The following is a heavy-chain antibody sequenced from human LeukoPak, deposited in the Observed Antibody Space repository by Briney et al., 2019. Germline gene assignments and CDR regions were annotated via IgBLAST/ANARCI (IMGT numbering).Heavy chain of an antibody. CDR1: GFTFSSYA. CDR2: ISTGGEVT. CDR3: AKGTLDIVVVPAAPKVYYFDY. V-gene: IGHV3-23*01. D-gene: IGHD2-2*01. J-gene: IGHJ4*02. Sequence: GGSLRLSCAASGFTFSSYAMSWVRQAPGKGLEWVSAISTGGEVTHYADSVKGRFTISRDNSKDTLYLQMNSLRAEDTAIYYCAKGTLDIVVVPAAPKVYYFDYWGQGTLVTVSS.